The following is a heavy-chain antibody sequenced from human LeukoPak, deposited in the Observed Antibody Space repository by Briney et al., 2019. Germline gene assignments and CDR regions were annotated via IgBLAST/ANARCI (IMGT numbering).Heavy chain of an antibody. D-gene: IGHD3-10*01. CDR2: IYTSGST. Sequence: SETLSLTCTVSGGSISSYYWSWIRQPAGKGLEWIGRIYTSGSTNYNPSLKSRVTMSVDTSKNQFSLKLSSVTAADTAVYYCARGITMVRGVITSLTHDYWGQGTLVTVSS. J-gene: IGHJ4*02. CDR3: ARGITMVRGVITSLTHDY. CDR1: GGSISSYY. V-gene: IGHV4-4*07.